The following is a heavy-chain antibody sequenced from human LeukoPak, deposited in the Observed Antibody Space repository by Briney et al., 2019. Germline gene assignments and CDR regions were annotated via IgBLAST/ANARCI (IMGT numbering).Heavy chain of an antibody. J-gene: IGHJ5*02. Sequence: SETLSLTCTVSGGSISSYYWSWIRQPPGKGLEWIGNIYTSGSTNYNPSLKSRVTISVDTSKNQFSLKLSSVTAADTAVYYCARQVSSSSRWFDPWGQGTLVTVSS. CDR1: GGSISSYY. CDR2: IYTSGST. CDR3: ARQVSSSSRWFDP. D-gene: IGHD6-6*01. V-gene: IGHV4-4*09.